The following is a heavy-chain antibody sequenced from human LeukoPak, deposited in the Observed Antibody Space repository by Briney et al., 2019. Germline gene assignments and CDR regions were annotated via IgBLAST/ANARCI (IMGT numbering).Heavy chain of an antibody. D-gene: IGHD6-19*01. CDR3: ARAGITSGWVQNMDY. CDR2: SSDYNGNT. Sequence: SSVKVSFTSSGYGFTIYGISWDREAPGQGLEWMGGSSDYNGNTKHAQKLQGRVTMTTDTSTSTVYMELRSLRSDDTAVYYCARAGITSGWVQNMDYWGQGTLVTVSS. V-gene: IGHV1-18*01. CDR1: GYGFTIYG. J-gene: IGHJ4*02.